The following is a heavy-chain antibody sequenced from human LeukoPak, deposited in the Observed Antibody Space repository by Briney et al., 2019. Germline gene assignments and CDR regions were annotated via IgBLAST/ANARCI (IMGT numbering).Heavy chain of an antibody. Sequence: PGGSLRLSCAASGFTFSSYAMHWVRQAPGKGLEYVSAISSNGGSTYYANSVKGRFTISRDNAKNSLYLQMNSLRAEDTAVYYCARAGGTDAFDIWGQGTMVTVSS. D-gene: IGHD4-23*01. J-gene: IGHJ3*02. CDR1: GFTFSSYA. CDR3: ARAGGTDAFDI. V-gene: IGHV3-64*01. CDR2: ISSNGGST.